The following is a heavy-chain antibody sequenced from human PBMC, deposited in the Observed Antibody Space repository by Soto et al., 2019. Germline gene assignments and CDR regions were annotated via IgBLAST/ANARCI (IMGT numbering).Heavy chain of an antibody. Sequence: QVQLQQSGPGLVKPSETLSLTCTVSSGPSRSHNWGWIRQPPGGGLEWIGYIYHTGDTSYNPTLSRRVTISADTSTNHSSLSLRFVTAGDTAVYFCVGPGNGELHGLVDVWGQGTRVSVSS. J-gene: IGHJ6*02. CDR2: IYHTGDT. CDR3: VGPGNGELHGLVDV. CDR1: SGPSRSHN. V-gene: IGHV4-59*08. D-gene: IGHD1-7*01.